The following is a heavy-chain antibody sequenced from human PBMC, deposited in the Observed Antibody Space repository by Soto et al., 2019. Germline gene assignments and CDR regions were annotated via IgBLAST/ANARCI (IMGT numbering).Heavy chain of an antibody. CDR3: ARGLSPVDY. V-gene: IGHV3-33*01. J-gene: IGHJ4*02. CDR1: GFTFSSYG. CDR2: IWYDGSNK. Sequence: PGGSLRLSCAASGFTFSSYGMHWVRQAPGKGLEWVAAIWYDGSNKYYADSVKGRFTISRDNSKNTLYLQMNSLRAEDTAVYYCARGLSPVDYWGQGTLVTVSS. D-gene: IGHD3-3*02.